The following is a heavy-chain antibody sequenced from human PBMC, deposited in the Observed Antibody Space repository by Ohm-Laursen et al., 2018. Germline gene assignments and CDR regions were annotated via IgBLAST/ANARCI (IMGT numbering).Heavy chain of an antibody. Sequence: SLRLSCTASGFTFSSYEMNWVRQAPGKGLEWVSYISSSGSTIYYADSVKGRFTISRDNAKNSLYLQMNSLRAEDTAVYYCAREGLSGSYFHDAFGIWGQGTTVTVSS. CDR3: AREGLSGSYFHDAFGI. D-gene: IGHD1-26*01. CDR1: GFTFSSYE. V-gene: IGHV3-48*03. J-gene: IGHJ3*02. CDR2: ISSSGSTI.